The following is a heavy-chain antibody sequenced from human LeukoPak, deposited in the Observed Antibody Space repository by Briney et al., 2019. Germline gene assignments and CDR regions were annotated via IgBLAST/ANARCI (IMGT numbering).Heavy chain of an antibody. V-gene: IGHV3-33*01. Sequence: GGSLRLSCAASGFIFSAYDMHWVRQAPGKGPEWVAVIWYDGSNKYYADSVKGRFTISRDNARNSLYLQMNSLRAEDTAVYYCARIGRDYGDYFDYLGQGTLVTVSS. CDR2: IWYDGSNK. CDR3: ARIGRDYGDYFDY. CDR1: GFIFSAYD. D-gene: IGHD4-17*01. J-gene: IGHJ4*02.